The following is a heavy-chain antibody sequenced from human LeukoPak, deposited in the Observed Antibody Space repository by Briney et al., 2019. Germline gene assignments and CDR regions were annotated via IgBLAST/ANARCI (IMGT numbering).Heavy chain of an antibody. CDR3: ARDRRGNTFGGVIFDI. V-gene: IGHV3-7*03. CDR1: GFTFSSYW. CDR2: IKQDGSEK. Sequence: GGSLRLSCAASGFTFSSYWMSWVRQAPGKGLEWVANIKQDGSEKYYVDSVKGRFTISRDNAKNSLYLQMNSLRAEDTAVYYCARDRRGNTFGGVIFDIWGQGTMVTVS. J-gene: IGHJ3*02. D-gene: IGHD3-16*02.